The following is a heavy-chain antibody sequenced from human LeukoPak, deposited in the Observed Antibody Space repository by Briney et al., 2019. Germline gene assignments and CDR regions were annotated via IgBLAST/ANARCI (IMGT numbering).Heavy chain of an antibody. CDR2: IYPGDSDT. CDR1: GYSFTSYW. V-gene: IGHV5-51*01. CDR3: ASGKHDYESGFRNYFDY. D-gene: IGHD4-17*01. J-gene: IGHJ4*02. Sequence: GESLKISCKGSGYSFTSYWIGWVRQMPGKGLEWMGIIYPGDSDTRYSPSFQGQVTISAGKSISTAYLQWSSLKASDTAMYYCASGKHDYESGFRNYFDYWGQGTLVTVSS.